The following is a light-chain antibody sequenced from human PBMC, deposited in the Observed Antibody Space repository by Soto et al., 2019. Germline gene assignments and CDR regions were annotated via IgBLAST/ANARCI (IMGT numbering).Light chain of an antibody. J-gene: IGKJ4*01. CDR1: QSIGRY. Sequence: EIVLTQSPASLSLSPGERVTRSCRASQSIGRYLAWYQHIPGQAPRLLIYDASNRATGIPARFSGSGSGTYFTLTISSLEPEDFAAYYCQQRANWLTFGGGTKVEIK. CDR3: QQRANWLT. V-gene: IGKV3-11*01. CDR2: DAS.